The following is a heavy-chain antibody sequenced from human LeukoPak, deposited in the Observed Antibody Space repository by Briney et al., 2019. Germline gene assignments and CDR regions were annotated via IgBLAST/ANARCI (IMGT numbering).Heavy chain of an antibody. V-gene: IGHV4-4*07. CDR2: IHTSGST. J-gene: IGHJ5*02. CDR3: ARVIGAAAGTPAFDP. CDR1: GVSISSYY. Sequence: PSETLSLTCTVSGVSISSYYWSWIRQPAGKGLEWIGRIHTSGSTNYNPSLKSRVTISVDTSKNQFSLKLSSVTAADTAVYYCARVIGAAAGTPAFDPWGQGTLVTVSS. D-gene: IGHD6-13*01.